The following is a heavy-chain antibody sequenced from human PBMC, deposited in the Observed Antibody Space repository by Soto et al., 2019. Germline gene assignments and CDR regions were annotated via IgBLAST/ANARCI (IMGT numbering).Heavy chain of an antibody. CDR2: IYHSGSF. V-gene: IGHV4-30-2*01. Sequence: SETLSLTCAVSGGSISSGGYSWSWIRQPPGKGLEWIGYIYHSGSFYSHPSQKSQVTISVDTFKTHSSLKLSSVSAEDTVFFYCARVRTRGIAGAGKIGYGGQETLVTVPP. CDR3: ARVRTRGIAGAGKIGY. J-gene: IGHJ4*02. D-gene: IGHD6-19*01. CDR1: GGSISSGGYS.